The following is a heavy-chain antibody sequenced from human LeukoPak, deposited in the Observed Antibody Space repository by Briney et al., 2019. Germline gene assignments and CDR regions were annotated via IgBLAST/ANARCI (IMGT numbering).Heavy chain of an antibody. Sequence: HPGGSLRLSCAASGFTFSSYAMSWVRQAPGKGPEWVSAISGSGGSTYYADSVKGRFTISRDNSKNTLYLQMNSLRAEDTAVYYCAKPYDSSGYYLTDYWGQGTLVTVSS. CDR3: AKPYDSSGYYLTDY. D-gene: IGHD3-22*01. CDR1: GFTFSSYA. CDR2: ISGSGGST. V-gene: IGHV3-23*01. J-gene: IGHJ4*02.